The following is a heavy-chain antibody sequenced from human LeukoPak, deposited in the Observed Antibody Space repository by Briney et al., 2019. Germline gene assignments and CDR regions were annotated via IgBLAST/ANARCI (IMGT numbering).Heavy chain of an antibody. V-gene: IGHV4-34*01. J-gene: IGHJ4*02. CDR2: INHSGTT. CDR3: ARGTRWGVGATFDS. CDR1: GGSFSDFY. D-gene: IGHD1-26*01. Sequence: PSETLSLSCAVYGGSFSDFYWSWIRQPPGKGLQWIGGINHSGTTESNPSLESRVTISVDTTKNQLSLRLTSVTDADTAIYYCARGTRWGVGATFDSWGQGALVTVSS.